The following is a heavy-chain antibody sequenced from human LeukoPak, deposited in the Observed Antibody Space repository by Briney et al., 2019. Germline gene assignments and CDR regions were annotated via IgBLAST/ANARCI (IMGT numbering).Heavy chain of an antibody. CDR1: GFTFSSYE. CDR2: ISSSGSTI. Sequence: GGSLRLPCAASGFTFSSYEMNWVRQAPGKGLEWVSYISSSGSTIYYADSVKGRFTISRDNAKNSLYLQMNSLRAEDTAVYNCARGLGPTVLTSELDYWGQGTLVTVSS. D-gene: IGHD4-23*01. V-gene: IGHV3-48*03. CDR3: ARGLGPTVLTSELDY. J-gene: IGHJ4*02.